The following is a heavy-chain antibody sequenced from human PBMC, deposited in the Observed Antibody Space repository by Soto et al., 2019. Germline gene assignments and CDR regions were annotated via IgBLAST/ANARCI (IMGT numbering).Heavy chain of an antibody. D-gene: IGHD6-19*01. V-gene: IGHV3-21*01. J-gene: IGHJ5*02. Sequence: PGGSLRLSCAASGFTFSSYSMNWVRQAPGKGLEWVSSISSSSSYIYYADSVKGRFTISRDNAKNSLYLQTNSLRAEDTAVYYCARSYGSSGWEEDDGDWFDPWGQGTLVTVSS. CDR2: ISSSSSYI. CDR1: GFTFSSYS. CDR3: ARSYGSSGWEEDDGDWFDP.